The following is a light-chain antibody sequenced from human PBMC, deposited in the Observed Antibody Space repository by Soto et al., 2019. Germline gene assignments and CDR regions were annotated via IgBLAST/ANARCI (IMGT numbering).Light chain of an antibody. CDR2: QVT. CDR1: SSDFGTYNV. J-gene: IGLJ1*01. V-gene: IGLV2-23*02. Sequence: QSVLTQPASVSGSPGQSITISCTGTSSDFGTYNVVSWYQQRPGEAPKLMIYQVTKRPSGVSNRFSGSKSGNTASLTISGLQAEDEDHYDCSSYAGTNTSLFGTGTKVTVL. CDR3: SSYAGTNTSL.